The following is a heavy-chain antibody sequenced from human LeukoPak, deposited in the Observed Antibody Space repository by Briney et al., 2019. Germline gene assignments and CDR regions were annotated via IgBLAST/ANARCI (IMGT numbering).Heavy chain of an antibody. CDR1: GGSFSGYY. Sequence: SETLSLTCAVYGGSFSGYYWSWIRQPPGKGLEWNGEINHSGSTNYNPSLKGRVTISVDTSKNQFSLKLSSVTAADTAVYYCARVNRYLGWLVRSVPWFDPWGQGTLVTVSS. CDR2: INHSGST. CDR3: ARVNRYLGWLVRSVPWFDP. D-gene: IGHD6-19*01. V-gene: IGHV4-34*01. J-gene: IGHJ5*02.